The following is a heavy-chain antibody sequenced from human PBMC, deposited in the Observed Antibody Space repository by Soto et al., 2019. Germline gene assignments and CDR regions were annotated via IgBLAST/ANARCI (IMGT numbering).Heavy chain of an antibody. V-gene: IGHV3-30-3*01. CDR3: ARDRLRYNWNDFPFYYYGMDV. CDR2: ISYDGSNK. CDR1: GFTFSSYD. Sequence: QVQQVESGGGVVQPGRSLRLSCAASGFTFSSYDMHWVRQAPGKGLEWVAVISYDGSNKYYADSVKGRFTISRDNSKNTLYLQMNSLRAEDTAVYYCARDRLRYNWNDFPFYYYGMDVW. D-gene: IGHD1-1*01. J-gene: IGHJ6*01.